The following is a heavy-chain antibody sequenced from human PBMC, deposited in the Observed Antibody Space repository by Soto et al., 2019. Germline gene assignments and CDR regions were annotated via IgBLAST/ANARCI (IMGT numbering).Heavy chain of an antibody. D-gene: IGHD4-17*01. CDR1: GFSLTTTGMG. CDR3: AHAGDYDLLSFDR. V-gene: IGHV2-5*02. CDR2: IYWDDDK. J-gene: IGHJ4*02. Sequence: QITLKESGPPLVRPAQSLTLTCAFSGFSLTTTGMGVAWIRQPPGKALEWLALIYWDDDKRYSPSLKNRLTVSKDTSTNRVVLTITNMNPEDTGTYFCAHAGDYDLLSFDRWGPGTLVTVSS.